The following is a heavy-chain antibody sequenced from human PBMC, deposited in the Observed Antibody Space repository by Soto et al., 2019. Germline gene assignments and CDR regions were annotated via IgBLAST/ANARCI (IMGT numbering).Heavy chain of an antibody. CDR3: ARDDGGMTTVSY. CDR2: ISSSSSYT. V-gene: IGHV3-11*05. Sequence: PGGSLRLSCAASGFTFSDYYMSWIRQAPGKGLEWVSYISSSSSYTNYADSVKGRFTISRDNAKNSLYLQMNSLRAEDTAVYYCARDDGGMTTVSYWGQGTLVTVSS. J-gene: IGHJ4*02. CDR1: GFTFSDYY. D-gene: IGHD4-17*01.